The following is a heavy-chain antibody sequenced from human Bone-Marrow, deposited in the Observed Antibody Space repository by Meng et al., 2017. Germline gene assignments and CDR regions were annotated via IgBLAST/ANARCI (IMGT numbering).Heavy chain of an antibody. Sequence: SGPTLVKPTQTLTLTCTFSGFPLSTSGMCVSWIRQPPGKALEWLALIDRDDDKYYSTSLKTRLTISKDTSKNQVVLTMTNMDPVDTATYYCARIEVDYYDSSGYHGPYYYYYGMDVWGQGTTVTVSS. CDR2: IDRDDDK. V-gene: IGHV2-70*01. J-gene: IGHJ6*02. CDR1: GFPLSTSGMC. D-gene: IGHD3-22*01. CDR3: ARIEVDYYDSSGYHGPYYYYYGMDV.